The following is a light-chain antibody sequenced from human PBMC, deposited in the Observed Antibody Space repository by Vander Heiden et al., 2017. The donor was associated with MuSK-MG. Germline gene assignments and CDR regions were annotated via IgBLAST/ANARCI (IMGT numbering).Light chain of an antibody. CDR3: QQAKSYPFT. J-gene: IGKJ2*01. Sequence: DIQMTQSPATLSASIGDRVTITCRASQSIDDWLAWYQQKPGKAPQLLIYKASNLQTGVPPRFSGGGSGTEFILTISRLQPDDFATYFCQQAKSYPFTLGQGTKMEIK. CDR1: QSIDDW. CDR2: KAS. V-gene: IGKV1-5*03.